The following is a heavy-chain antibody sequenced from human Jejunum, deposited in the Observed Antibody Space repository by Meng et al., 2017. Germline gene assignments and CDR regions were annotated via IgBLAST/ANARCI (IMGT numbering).Heavy chain of an antibody. J-gene: IGHJ4*02. D-gene: IGHD1-26*01. Sequence: QVQLQQWGAGLLKLSETLSLTCAVYGGSISGYFWSWIRQAPGEGLEWVGEFTRGGTTNYNPSLKSRVTISADTSKNQFSLTLSSVSAADTAVYYCARHEVDFDNWGQGTLVTVSS. CDR3: ARHEVDFDN. CDR2: FTRGGTT. V-gene: IGHV4-34*02. CDR1: GGSISGYF.